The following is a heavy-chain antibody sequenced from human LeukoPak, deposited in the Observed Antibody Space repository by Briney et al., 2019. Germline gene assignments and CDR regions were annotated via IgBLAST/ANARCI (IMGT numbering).Heavy chain of an antibody. CDR3: ARDDPYSSSWYPGQSHLYGMDV. CDR2: IYCSGST. CDR1: GGSISSYY. Sequence: SETLSLTCTVSGGSISSYYWSWIRQPPGKGLEWMGYIYCSGSTNYNPSLKSRVTISVDTSKNQFSLKLSSVTAADTAVYYCARDDPYSSSWYPGQSHLYGMDVWGQGTTVTVSS. J-gene: IGHJ6*02. V-gene: IGHV4-59*01. D-gene: IGHD6-13*01.